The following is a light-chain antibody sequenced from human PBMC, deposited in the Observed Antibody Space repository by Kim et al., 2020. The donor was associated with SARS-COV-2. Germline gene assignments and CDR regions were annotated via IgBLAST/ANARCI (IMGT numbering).Light chain of an antibody. J-gene: IGKJ4*01. CDR2: AAS. Sequence: ASVGDRVTISCRASQDIRNYLAWYQQIPGKAPKSLIYAASNLQSGVPSRFSGSGSGTDFTLTISSLQPEDFATYYCQQCHSYPRTFGGGTKVDIK. CDR1: QDIRNY. CDR3: QQCHSYPRT. V-gene: IGKV1-16*01.